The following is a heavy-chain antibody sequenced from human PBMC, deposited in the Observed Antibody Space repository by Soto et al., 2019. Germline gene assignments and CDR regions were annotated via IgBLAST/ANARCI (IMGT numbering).Heavy chain of an antibody. D-gene: IGHD6-19*01. Sequence: QVQLVESGGGVVQPGRSLRLSCAASGFTFSSYGIHWVRQAPGKGLEWVAVISYDGSNKYYADSVKGRFTISRDNSKNTLYLQMNSLRAEDTAVYYCAKASGYFDYWGQGTLVTVSS. J-gene: IGHJ4*02. CDR3: AKASGYFDY. V-gene: IGHV3-30*18. CDR2: ISYDGSNK. CDR1: GFTFSSYG.